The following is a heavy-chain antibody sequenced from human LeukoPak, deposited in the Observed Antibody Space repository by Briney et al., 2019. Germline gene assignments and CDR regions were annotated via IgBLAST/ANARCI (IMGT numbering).Heavy chain of an antibody. J-gene: IGHJ4*02. CDR2: ISYDGSNK. CDR3: ARDPQYYDFWSGYYMD. CDR1: GFTFSSYA. V-gene: IGHV3-30*01. D-gene: IGHD3-3*01. Sequence: GGSLRLSCAASGFTFSSYAMHWVRQAPGKGLEWVAVISYDGSNKYYADSVKGRFTNSRDNSKNTLYLQMNSLRAEDTAVYYCARDPQYYDFWSGYYMDWGQGTLVTVSS.